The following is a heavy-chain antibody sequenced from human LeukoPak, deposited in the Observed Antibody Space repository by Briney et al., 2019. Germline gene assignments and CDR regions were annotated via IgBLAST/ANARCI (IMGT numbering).Heavy chain of an antibody. CDR3: ARLLGGAYSSSSSYYFDY. CDR2: IDYSWCT. Sequence: PSETLSLTCTVSGGSISSSSYYWGWIRQPPGKGLEWIGSIDYSWCTYYNPSLKSRVTISVDTSKNQFSLKLSSVTAADTAVYYCARLLGGAYSSSSSYYFDYWGQGTLVTVSS. D-gene: IGHD6-13*01. CDR1: GGSISSSSYY. J-gene: IGHJ4*02. V-gene: IGHV4-39*01.